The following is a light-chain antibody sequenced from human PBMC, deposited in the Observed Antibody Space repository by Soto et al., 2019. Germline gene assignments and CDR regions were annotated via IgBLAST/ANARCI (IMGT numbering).Light chain of an antibody. CDR1: SSDVGSYNL. CDR2: EVR. V-gene: IGLV2-14*02. Sequence: QSALTQPASVSGSPEQSITISCTGTSSDVGSYNLVSWYQQHPGRAPQLILYEVRNRPSGISFRFSGSKSGNTASLTISGLQAEDEADYYCSSFTSKSSLIFGGGTKVTVL. CDR3: SSFTSKSSLI. J-gene: IGLJ2*01.